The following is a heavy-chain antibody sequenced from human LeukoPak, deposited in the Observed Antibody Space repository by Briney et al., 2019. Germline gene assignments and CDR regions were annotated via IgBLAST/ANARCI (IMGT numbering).Heavy chain of an antibody. Sequence: GGSLRLSCAASGFTFSSYGMHWVRQAPGKGLEWVAVISYDGSNKYYADSVKGRFTISRDNSKNTLYLQMNSLRAEDTAVYYCAKVGSGCSSTSCYYYYGIDVWGQGTTVTVSS. CDR2: ISYDGSNK. D-gene: IGHD2-2*01. CDR1: GFTFSSYG. J-gene: IGHJ6*02. V-gene: IGHV3-30*18. CDR3: AKVGSGCSSTSCYYYYGIDV.